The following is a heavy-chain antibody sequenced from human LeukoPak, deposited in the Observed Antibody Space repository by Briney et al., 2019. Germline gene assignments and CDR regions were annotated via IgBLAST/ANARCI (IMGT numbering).Heavy chain of an antibody. V-gene: IGHV3-23*01. CDR2: ISGSGGST. CDR1: GFTFSSYA. D-gene: IGHD3-22*01. Sequence: PGGSLRLSCGASGFTFSSYAMSWVRQAPGKGLEWVSSISGSGGSTYYADSVKGRFTISRDNSKNTLYLQMNSLRAEDTAVYYCAKFKTMIVVPYPDYWGQGTLVTVSS. CDR3: AKFKTMIVVPYPDY. J-gene: IGHJ4*02.